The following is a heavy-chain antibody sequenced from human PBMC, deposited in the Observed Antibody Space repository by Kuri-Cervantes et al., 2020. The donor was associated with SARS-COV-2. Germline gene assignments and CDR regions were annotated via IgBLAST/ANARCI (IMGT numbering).Heavy chain of an antibody. J-gene: IGHJ4*02. Sequence: GSLRLSCAVYGGSFSGYYWSWIRQPPGKGLEWIGTIYYSGTTYYKPSLKSRVTISVDTSKNQFSLKLYSVTAADTAIYYCARNGEIISSSSYFDYWGRGTLVTVSS. CDR2: IYYSGTT. D-gene: IGHD6-6*01. CDR1: GGSFSGYY. CDR3: ARNGEIISSSSYFDY. V-gene: IGHV4-34*01.